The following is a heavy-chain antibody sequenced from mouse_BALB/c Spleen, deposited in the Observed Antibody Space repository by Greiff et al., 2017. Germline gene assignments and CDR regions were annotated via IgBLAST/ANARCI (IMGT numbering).Heavy chain of an antibody. V-gene: IGHV1-80*01. CDR2: IYPGDGDT. J-gene: IGHJ3*01. CDR1: GYAFSSYW. D-gene: IGHD2-4*01. CDR3: ASYDYDSWFAY. Sequence: QVQLKQSGAELVRPGSSVKISCKASGYAFSSYWMNWVKQRPGQGLEWIGQIYPGDGDTNYNGKFKGKATLTADKSSSTAYMQLSSLTSEDSAVYFCASYDYDSWFAYWGQGTLVTVSA.